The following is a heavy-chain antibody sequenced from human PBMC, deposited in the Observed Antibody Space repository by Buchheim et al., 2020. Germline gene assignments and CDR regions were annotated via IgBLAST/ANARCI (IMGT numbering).Heavy chain of an antibody. V-gene: IGHV4-61*02. D-gene: IGHD2-2*02. Sequence: QVQLQESGPGLVKPSQTLSLTCTVSGGSISSGSYYWSWIRQPAGKGLEWIGRIYTSGSTNYNPSLKSRVTISVDTSKNQFSLKLSSVTAADTAVYYCARDSLVSAAIPYYYGMDVWGQGTT. J-gene: IGHJ6*02. CDR3: ARDSLVSAAIPYYYGMDV. CDR2: IYTSGST. CDR1: GGSISSGSYY.